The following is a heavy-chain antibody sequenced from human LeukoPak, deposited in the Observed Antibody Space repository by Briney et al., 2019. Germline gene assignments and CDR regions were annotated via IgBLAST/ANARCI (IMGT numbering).Heavy chain of an antibody. V-gene: IGHV4-34*01. D-gene: IGHD1-26*01. Sequence: SETLSLTCAVYGGSFSGYYWSWIRQPPGKGLEWIANVYYNGNTYYNSSLKSRVTISVDTSKKQFSLNLRSVTAADTAVYYCARLLSPGWFDPWGQGTLVTASS. CDR2: VYYNGNT. CDR3: ARLLSPGWFDP. CDR1: GGSFSGYY. J-gene: IGHJ5*02.